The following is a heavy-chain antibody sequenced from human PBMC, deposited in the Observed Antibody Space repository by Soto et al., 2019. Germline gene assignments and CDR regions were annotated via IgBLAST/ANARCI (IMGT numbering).Heavy chain of an antibody. CDR3: ARLSSHYDYGMDV. Sequence: GESLKISCKGSGYSFTSYRIGWVRQMPGKGLEWMGIIYPGDSDTRYSPSFQGQVTISADKSISTAYLQWSSLKASDTAMYYCARLSSHYDYGMDVWGQGTTVTVSS. V-gene: IGHV5-51*01. CDR2: IYPGDSDT. CDR1: GYSFTSYR. J-gene: IGHJ6*02.